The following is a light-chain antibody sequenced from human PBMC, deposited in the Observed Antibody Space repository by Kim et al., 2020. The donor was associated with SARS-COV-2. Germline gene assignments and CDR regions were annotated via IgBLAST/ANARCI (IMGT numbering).Light chain of an antibody. CDR3: QQYGTT. J-gene: IGKJ1*01. CDR1: QTLSSSY. Sequence: RSFAPGERATLPCRASQTLSSSYISWYQQKPGQAPRLLIYGASNRATGIPDRFSGSGSGTDFTLTINRLEPEDFAVYYCQQYGTTFGQGTKVDIK. V-gene: IGKV3-20*01. CDR2: GAS.